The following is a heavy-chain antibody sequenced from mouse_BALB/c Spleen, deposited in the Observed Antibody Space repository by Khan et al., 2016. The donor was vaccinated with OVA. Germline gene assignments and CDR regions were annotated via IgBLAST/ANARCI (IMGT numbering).Heavy chain of an antibody. V-gene: IGHV1-7*01. D-gene: IGHD1-1*01. Sequence: QVQLQQSGAELAKPGASVKMSCKASGYTFTSYWMHWVKQRPGQGLEWIGYINPSTGYTEYNQRFKDKATLTADKSSSTAYMQLSSLTSEDSAVYYCGDRGSSSDWLTYWGQGTLVTVAA. J-gene: IGHJ3*01. CDR1: GYTFTSYW. CDR3: GDRGSSSDWLTY. CDR2: INPSTGYT.